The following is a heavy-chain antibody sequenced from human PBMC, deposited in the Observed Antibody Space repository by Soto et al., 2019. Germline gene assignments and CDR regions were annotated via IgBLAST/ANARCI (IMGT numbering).Heavy chain of an antibody. J-gene: IGHJ6*03. CDR3: AREPGSVAHSSSSTPLHYYYYMDV. Sequence: SVKVSCKASGGTFSSHTISWVRQAPGQGLEWMGRIIPILGIANYAQKFQGRVTITADKSTSTAYMELSSLRSEDTAVYYCAREPGSVAHSSSSTPLHYYYYMDVWGKGTTVTVS. CDR2: IIPILGIA. CDR1: GGTFSSHT. D-gene: IGHD6-6*01. V-gene: IGHV1-69*04.